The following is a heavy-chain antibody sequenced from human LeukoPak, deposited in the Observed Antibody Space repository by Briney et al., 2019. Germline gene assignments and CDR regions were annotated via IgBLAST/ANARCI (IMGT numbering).Heavy chain of an antibody. CDR2: INPNSGGT. Sequence: ASVEVSCKASGYTFTGYYMHWVRQAPGQGLEWMGWINPNSGGTNYAQKFQGWVTMTRDTSISTAYMELSRLRSDDTAVYYCARAGYCGGDCYPDYWGQGTLVTVSS. J-gene: IGHJ4*02. CDR1: GYTFTGYY. V-gene: IGHV1-2*04. CDR3: ARAGYCGGDCYPDY. D-gene: IGHD2-21*02.